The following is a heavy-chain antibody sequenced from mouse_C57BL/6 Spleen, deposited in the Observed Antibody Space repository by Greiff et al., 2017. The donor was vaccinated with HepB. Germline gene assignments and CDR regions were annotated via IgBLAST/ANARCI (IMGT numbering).Heavy chain of an antibody. CDR3: AREGWTAQVPFDY. CDR1: GYTFTSYW. V-gene: IGHV1-53*01. J-gene: IGHJ2*01. D-gene: IGHD3-2*02. CDR2: INPSNGGT. Sequence: VQLQQPGTELVKPGASVKLSCKASGYTFTSYWMHWVKQRPGQGVEWIGNINPSNGGTNYNEKFKSKATLTVDKSSSTAYMQLSSLTSEDSAVYYCAREGWTAQVPFDYWGQGTTLTVSS.